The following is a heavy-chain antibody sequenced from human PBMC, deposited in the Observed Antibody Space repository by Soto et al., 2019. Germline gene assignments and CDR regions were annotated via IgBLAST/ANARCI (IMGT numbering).Heavy chain of an antibody. D-gene: IGHD3-22*01. V-gene: IGHV1-69*01. CDR1: GVTFSSYA. CDR2: IIPIFGTA. CDR3: AREGTYYYDSSGYTFDY. Sequence: QVQLVQSGAEVKKPGSSVKVSCKASGVTFSSYAISWVRQAPGQGLEWMGGIIPIFGTANYAQKFQGRVTITADESTSTAYMELSSLRSEDTAVYYCAREGTYYYDSSGYTFDYWGQGTLVTVSS. J-gene: IGHJ4*02.